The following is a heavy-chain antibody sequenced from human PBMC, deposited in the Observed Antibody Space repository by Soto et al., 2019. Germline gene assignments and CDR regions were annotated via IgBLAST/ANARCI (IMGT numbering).Heavy chain of an antibody. Sequence: SETLSLTCTVSGGSISSGGYYWSWIRQHPGKGLEWIGYIYYGGSTNYNPSLKSRVTISVDTSNNQFSLKVSSVTAADTAVYFCARDQDYRGKLDYWGQGTLVTVSS. D-gene: IGHD4-4*01. CDR1: GGSISSGGYY. J-gene: IGHJ4*02. CDR3: ARDQDYRGKLDY. V-gene: IGHV4-61*08. CDR2: IYYGGST.